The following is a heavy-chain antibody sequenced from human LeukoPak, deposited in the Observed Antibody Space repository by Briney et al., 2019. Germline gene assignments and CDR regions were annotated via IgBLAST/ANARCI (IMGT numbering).Heavy chain of an antibody. V-gene: IGHV4-39*02. CDR3: AREGHIAAPRRGWDFQH. J-gene: IGHJ1*01. D-gene: IGHD6-13*01. CDR1: GGSISSSSYY. Sequence: PSETLSLTCTVSGGSISSSSYYWGWIRQPPGKGLEWIGSIYYSGSTYYNPSLKSRVTISVDTSKNQFSLKLSSVTAADTAVYYCAREGHIAAPRRGWDFQHWGQGTLVTVSS. CDR2: IYYSGST.